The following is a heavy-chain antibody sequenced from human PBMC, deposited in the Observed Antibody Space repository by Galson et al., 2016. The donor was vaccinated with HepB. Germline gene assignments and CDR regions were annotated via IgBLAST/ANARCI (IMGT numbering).Heavy chain of an antibody. CDR2: INRYGGTT. D-gene: IGHD3-22*01. V-gene: IGHV3-23*01. J-gene: IGHJ4*02. CDR3: AKAVVVIPLYFDY. Sequence: SLRLSCAPSGFFFSGRAMSWVRQAPGKELEWVSGINRYGGTTGYAASVKGRFTISRDNSNDTLYLQMNSLRNEDTAVYYCAKAVVVIPLYFDYWGQGTLVTVSS. CDR1: GFFFSGRA.